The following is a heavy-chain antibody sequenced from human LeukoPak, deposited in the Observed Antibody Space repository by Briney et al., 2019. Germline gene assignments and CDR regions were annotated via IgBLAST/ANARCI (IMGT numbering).Heavy chain of an antibody. CDR1: GGTFSSYA. V-gene: IGHV1-69*13. J-gene: IGHJ4*02. Sequence: SVKVSCKASGGTFSSYAIRLVRQAPGQGLEWMGGIIPIFGTANYAQKFQGRVTITADESTSTAYMELSSLRSEDTAVYYCARGDGSYDLPNDYWGQGTLVTVSS. CDR2: IIPIFGTA. D-gene: IGHD1-26*01. CDR3: ARGDGSYDLPNDY.